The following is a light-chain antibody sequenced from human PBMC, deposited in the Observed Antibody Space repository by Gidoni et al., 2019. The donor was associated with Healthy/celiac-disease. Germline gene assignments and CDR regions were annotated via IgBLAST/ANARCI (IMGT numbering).Light chain of an antibody. V-gene: IGKV3-15*01. J-gene: IGKJ1*01. CDR2: GAS. CDR1: QSVSSN. Sequence: EIVMTQSPATLSVSPGERATLSCRASQSVSSNLAWYQQKPGQAPRLLIYGASTRANGIPARFSGGGSGTEFTLTISSLQSEDFAVYYCQQYNNWPPWTFGQGTKVEIK. CDR3: QQYNNWPPWT.